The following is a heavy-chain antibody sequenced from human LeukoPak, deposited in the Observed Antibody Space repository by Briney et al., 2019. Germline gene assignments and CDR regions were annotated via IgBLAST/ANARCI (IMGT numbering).Heavy chain of an antibody. Sequence: GGSLRLSCAASGFTFDDYAMHWVRQAPGKGLEWVSGISWNSGSIGYADSVKGRFTISRDNAKNSLYLQMNSLRAEDTALYYCAKGPYDFWSGGYFDCWGQGTLVTVSS. CDR1: GFTFDDYA. CDR2: ISWNSGSI. V-gene: IGHV3-9*01. D-gene: IGHD3-3*01. CDR3: AKGPYDFWSGGYFDC. J-gene: IGHJ4*02.